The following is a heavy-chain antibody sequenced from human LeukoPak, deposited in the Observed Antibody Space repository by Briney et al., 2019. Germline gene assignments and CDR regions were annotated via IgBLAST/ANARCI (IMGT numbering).Heavy chain of an antibody. CDR3: ARDPAY. V-gene: IGHV3-53*01. CDR2: IYSGGST. J-gene: IGHJ4*02. CDR1: GFIGCGYY. Sequence: GGSLRRSGAASGFIGCGYYMSWVRQAPGKGLEWVSVIYSGGSTYYADSVKGRFTISRDNSKNTLYLQMNSLRAEDTAVYYCARDPAYWGQGTLVTVSS.